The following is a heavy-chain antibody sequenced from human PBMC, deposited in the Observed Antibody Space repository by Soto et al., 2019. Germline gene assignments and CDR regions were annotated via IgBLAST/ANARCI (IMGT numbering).Heavy chain of an antibody. CDR1: GGSISSGGYY. V-gene: IGHV4-31*03. CDR3: AGGGSGWVRS. Sequence: QVQLQESGPGLVKPSQTLSLTCTVSGGSISSGGYYWSWIRQHPGKGLEWIGYIYYSGSTYYNPSPKSRVTISEATSKNQFSLKLTCVTAADTAVYYCAGGGSGWVRSWGQGTLVTVSS. D-gene: IGHD6-19*01. J-gene: IGHJ4*02. CDR2: IYYSGST.